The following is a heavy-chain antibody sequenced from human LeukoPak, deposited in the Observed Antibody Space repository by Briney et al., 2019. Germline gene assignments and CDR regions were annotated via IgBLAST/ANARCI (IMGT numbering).Heavy chain of an antibody. D-gene: IGHD6-19*01. CDR3: ARSKDQSIAVAGWYYFDY. CDR1: GGSISSSSHY. Sequence: SETLSLTCTVSGGSISSSSHYWGWIRQPAGKGQEWIGSIYYSGSTNYNPSLKSRVTISVDTSKNQFSLKLSSVTAADTAVYYCARSKDQSIAVAGWYYFDYWGQGTLVTVSS. J-gene: IGHJ4*02. CDR2: IYYSGST. V-gene: IGHV4-39*07.